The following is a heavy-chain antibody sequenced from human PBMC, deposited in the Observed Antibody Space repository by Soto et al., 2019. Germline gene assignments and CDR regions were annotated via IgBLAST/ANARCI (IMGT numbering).Heavy chain of an antibody. J-gene: IGHJ4*02. CDR1: GFTFSSSA. D-gene: IGHD6-13*01. CDR3: AKAPVIAASVVPPDY. CDR2: ISGSGGST. Sequence: EVQLLESGGDLVQPGGSLRLSCAASGFTFSSSAMNWVRQAPGKGLEWVSAISGSGGSTYYADSVKGRFTISRDNSKNTLYLKMNSLRAEDTAVYYCAKAPVIAASVVPPDYWGQGTLVTVSS. V-gene: IGHV3-23*01.